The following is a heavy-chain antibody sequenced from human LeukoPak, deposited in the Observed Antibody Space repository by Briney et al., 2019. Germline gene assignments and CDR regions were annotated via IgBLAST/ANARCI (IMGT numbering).Heavy chain of an antibody. CDR2: IYHSGST. CDR3: ARMPGYSYYYMDV. Sequence: PSETLSLTCTVSGYSISSGYYWGWIRQPPGKGLEWIGSIYHSGSTYYNPSLKSRVTISVDTSKNQFSLKLSSVAAADTAVYYCARMPGYSYYYMDVWGKGTTVTVSS. CDR1: GYSISSGYY. J-gene: IGHJ6*03. V-gene: IGHV4-38-2*02. D-gene: IGHD5-18*01.